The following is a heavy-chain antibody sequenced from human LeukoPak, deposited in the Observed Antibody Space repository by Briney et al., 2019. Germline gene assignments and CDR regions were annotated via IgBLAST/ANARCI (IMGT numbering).Heavy chain of an antibody. CDR2: IYPADSDT. D-gene: IGHD2-15*01. V-gene: IGHV5-51*01. CDR1: EYSFTSYW. J-gene: IGHJ3*02. CDR3: ARFRAGYCSGASCYDSFDI. Sequence: GESLKISCTGSEYSFTSYWIGWVRQMPGKGLEWMGIIYPADSDTRYSPSFKGQVTISADKSITTAFLQWSSLKASDTAMYYCARFRAGYCSGASCYDSFDIWGQGTMVTVSS.